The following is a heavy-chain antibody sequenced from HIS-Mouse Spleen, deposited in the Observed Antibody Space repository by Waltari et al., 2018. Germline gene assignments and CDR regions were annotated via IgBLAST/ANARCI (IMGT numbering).Heavy chain of an antibody. J-gene: IGHJ4*02. V-gene: IGHV3-30*03. CDR1: GFTFRSLG. Sequence: QVQLVEAGGGVVQPGRSLRIYCAAPGFTFRSLGMHWVRQAPGKGLEWVAVISYDGSNKYYADSVKGRFTISRDNSKNTLYLQMNSLRAEDTAVYYCATLSWGYEYNSFDYWGQGTLVTVSS. D-gene: IGHD6-13*01. CDR2: ISYDGSNK. CDR3: ATLSWGYEYNSFDY.